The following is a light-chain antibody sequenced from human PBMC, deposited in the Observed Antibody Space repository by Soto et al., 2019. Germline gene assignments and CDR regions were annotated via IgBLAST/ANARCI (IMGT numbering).Light chain of an antibody. Sequence: EIVLTQSPGTLSLSPGESATLSCRASQSISSNYLAWCQHKPGQGPRLLIYAASSRATGIPDRFSGSGSGTDFTLTISRLEPEDFALYYCQKYGSAFTFGPGTKVDIK. CDR1: QSISSNY. V-gene: IGKV3-20*01. CDR2: AAS. CDR3: QKYGSAFT. J-gene: IGKJ3*01.